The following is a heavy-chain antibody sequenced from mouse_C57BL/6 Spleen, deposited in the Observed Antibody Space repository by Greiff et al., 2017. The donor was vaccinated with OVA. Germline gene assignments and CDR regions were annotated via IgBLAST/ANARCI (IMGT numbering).Heavy chain of an antibody. CDR3: ARRRGSGYSYYAMDY. D-gene: IGHD3-2*02. J-gene: IGHJ4*01. V-gene: IGHV1-50*01. CDR1: GYTFTSYW. CDR2: IDPSDSYT. Sequence: VQLQQPGAELVKPGASVKLSCKASGYTFTSYWMQWVKQRPGQGLEWIGEIDPSDSYTNYNQKFKGKATLTVDTSSSTAYMQLSSLTSEDSAVYYCARRRGSGYSYYAMDYWGQGTSVTVSS.